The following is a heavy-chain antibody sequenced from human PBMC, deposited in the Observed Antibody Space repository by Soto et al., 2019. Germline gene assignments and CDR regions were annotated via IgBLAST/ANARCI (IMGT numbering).Heavy chain of an antibody. J-gene: IGHJ3*02. CDR2: INSDGSSI. V-gene: IGHV3-74*01. CDR1: GFTFIRHW. Sequence: RGSLRLSCAASGFTFIRHWIRCFGQAPWKGRVWVSRINSDGSSINYADSVKGRFTISRDNAKNTLYLQMNSLRAEDTAVYYCARVGDGYDVFDIWGQGTMVTVSS. CDR3: ARVGDGYDVFDI. D-gene: IGHD3-16*01.